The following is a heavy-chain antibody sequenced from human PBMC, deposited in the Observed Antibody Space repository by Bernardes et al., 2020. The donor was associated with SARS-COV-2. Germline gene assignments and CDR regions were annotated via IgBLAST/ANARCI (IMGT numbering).Heavy chain of an antibody. D-gene: IGHD3-22*01. Sequence: GGSLRLSCAASGFTFSSYAMSWVRQAPGKGLEWVSGISGSGDHTNYAGSVKGRFTISRDTSKSTLYLQMNSLRAEDTAVYYCAKGRDSGYLVPFDYWGQGTLVTVSS. J-gene: IGHJ4*02. CDR2: ISGSGDHT. CDR1: GFTFSSYA. V-gene: IGHV3-23*01. CDR3: AKGRDSGYLVPFDY.